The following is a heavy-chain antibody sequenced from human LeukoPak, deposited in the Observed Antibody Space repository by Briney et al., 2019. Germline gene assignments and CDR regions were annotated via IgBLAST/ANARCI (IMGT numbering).Heavy chain of an antibody. V-gene: IGHV3-7*03. Sequence: GGSLRLSCAASGFTLSSYWMTWVRQAPGKGLEWVANINQDGSEIYYMDSVKGRFTISRDSAKNSLYLEMNSLRGEDTAVYYCARDYGLAGLFWYFDLWGRGTLVTVSS. CDR3: ARDYGLAGLFWYFDL. D-gene: IGHD6-19*01. CDR2: INQDGSEI. CDR1: GFTLSSYW. J-gene: IGHJ2*01.